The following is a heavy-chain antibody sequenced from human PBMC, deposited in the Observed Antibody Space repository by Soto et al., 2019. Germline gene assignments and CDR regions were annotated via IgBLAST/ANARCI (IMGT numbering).Heavy chain of an antibody. D-gene: IGHD1-7*01. CDR1: SGSISSGAYY. J-gene: IGHJ4*02. CDR2: IYYSGST. Sequence: PSATLSLTCTVSSGSISSGAYYWSWIRQHPGKGLEWIGYIYYSGSTYYNPSLRSRVTISVDTSKNQFSLKLSSVTAADTAVYYRARGTGTSFDYWGQGALVTVSS. CDR3: ARGTGTSFDY. V-gene: IGHV4-31*03.